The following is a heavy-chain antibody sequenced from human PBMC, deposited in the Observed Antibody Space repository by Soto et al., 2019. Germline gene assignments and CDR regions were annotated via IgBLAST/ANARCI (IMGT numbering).Heavy chain of an antibody. CDR1: GFTFSNYN. J-gene: IGHJ4*02. D-gene: IGHD1-26*01. CDR2: ISYDGRNE. Sequence: QVQLVESGGGVVQPGRSLSLSCAASGFTFSNYNIHWVRQAPGKGLEWVAVISYDGRNEYYADSVKGRFTISRDNSKNTLYLQMNSLRTEDTALYYCATAPRGVVGAPDYWGQGTLVTVSS. CDR3: ATAPRGVVGAPDY. V-gene: IGHV3-30*03.